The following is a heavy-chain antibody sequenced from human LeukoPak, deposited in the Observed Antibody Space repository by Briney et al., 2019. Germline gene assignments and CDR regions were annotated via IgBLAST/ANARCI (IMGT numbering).Heavy chain of an antibody. CDR3: ARDCSSTSCYTDHDAFDI. D-gene: IGHD2-2*02. Sequence: LRLSCAASGFTFSSYWMHWIRQPPGKGLEWIGYIYHSGSTYYNPSLKSRVTISVDRSKNQFSLKLSSVTAADTAVYYCARDCSSTSCYTDHDAFDIWGQGTMVTVSS. V-gene: IGHV4-30-2*01. CDR1: GFTFSSYW. J-gene: IGHJ3*02. CDR2: IYHSGST.